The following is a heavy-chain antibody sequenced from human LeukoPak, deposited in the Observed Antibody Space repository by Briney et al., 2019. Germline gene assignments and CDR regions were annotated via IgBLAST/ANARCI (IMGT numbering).Heavy chain of an antibody. J-gene: IGHJ5*02. CDR2: IYTSGST. V-gene: IGHV4-61*02. Sequence: SQTLSLTCTVSGGSISSGSYYWSWIRQPAGKGLEWIGRIYTSGSTNYNPSLKSRVTISVDTSKNQFSLKLSSVTAADTAVYYCARGGWWSGYSSSSDNWFDPWGQGTLVTVSS. CDR3: ARGGWWSGYSSSSDNWFDP. CDR1: GGSISSGSYY. D-gene: IGHD6-6*01.